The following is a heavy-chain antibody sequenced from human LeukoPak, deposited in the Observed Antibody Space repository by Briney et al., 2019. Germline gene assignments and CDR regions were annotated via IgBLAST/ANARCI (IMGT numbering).Heavy chain of an antibody. V-gene: IGHV3-23*01. CDR3: ARRSGIAVAGAFDY. J-gene: IGHJ4*02. CDR2: ISRGGEST. CDR1: GFTFSGFA. Sequence: GGTLRLSCAASGFTFSGFAMSWIRQAPGKGLEWVSSISRGGESTFYADSVRGRFTISRDNSKNTVSLQMESLRAEDTALYYCARRSGIAVAGAFDYWGQGTLVTVSS. D-gene: IGHD6-19*01.